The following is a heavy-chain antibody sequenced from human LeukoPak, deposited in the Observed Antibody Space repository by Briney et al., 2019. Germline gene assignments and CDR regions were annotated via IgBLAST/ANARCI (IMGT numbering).Heavy chain of an antibody. V-gene: IGHV3-9*01. Sequence: GGSLRLSCAASGFTFDDYAMHWVRQAPGKGLEWVSGISWNSGSIGYADSVKGRFTISRDNAKNSLYLQMNSLRAEDTALYYCARSGARYSSSWYGAWGQGTTVTVSS. D-gene: IGHD6-13*01. CDR3: ARSGARYSSSWYGA. CDR2: ISWNSGSI. J-gene: IGHJ6*02. CDR1: GFTFDDYA.